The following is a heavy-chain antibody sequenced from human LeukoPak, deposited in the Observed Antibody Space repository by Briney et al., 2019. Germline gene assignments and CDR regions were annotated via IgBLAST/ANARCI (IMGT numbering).Heavy chain of an antibody. CDR2: IYYSGST. CDR3: ASGGSYDRFDY. CDR1: GGSISSYY. J-gene: IGHJ4*02. D-gene: IGHD1-26*01. V-gene: IGHV4-59*01. Sequence: SETLSLTCIVSGGSISSYYWSWIRQPPGKGLEWIGYIYYSGSTNYNPSPKSRVTISVDTSKNQFSLKLSSVTAADTAVYYCASGGSYDRFDYWGQGTLVTVSS.